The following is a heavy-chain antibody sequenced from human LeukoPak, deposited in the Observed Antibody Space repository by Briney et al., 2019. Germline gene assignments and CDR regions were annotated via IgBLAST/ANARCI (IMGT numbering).Heavy chain of an antibody. CDR3: AALFGVGATILDY. V-gene: IGHV1-69*04. D-gene: IGHD1-26*01. Sequence: GASVKVACKASGGTFSSYAISWVRQAPGQGLEWMGRIIPILGIANYAQKFQGRVTITADKSTSTAYMELSSLGSEDTAVYYCAALFGVGATILDYWGQGTLVTVSS. CDR2: IIPILGIA. J-gene: IGHJ4*02. CDR1: GGTFSSYA.